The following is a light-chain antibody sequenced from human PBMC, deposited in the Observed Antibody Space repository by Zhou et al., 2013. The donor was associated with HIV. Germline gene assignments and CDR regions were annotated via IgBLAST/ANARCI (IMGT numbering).Light chain of an antibody. CDR1: HTISANY. V-gene: IGKV3-20*01. CDR3: QQYGSSPL. CDR2: GAS. J-gene: IGKJ3*01. Sequence: DIVLTQSPGTLSLSPGEGATLSCRASHTISANYLAWYQQKPGQAPRLLVYGASTRATGIPDRFTGSGSGTDFTLTISRLEPEDFAVYYCQQYGSSPLFGPGTKVDIK.